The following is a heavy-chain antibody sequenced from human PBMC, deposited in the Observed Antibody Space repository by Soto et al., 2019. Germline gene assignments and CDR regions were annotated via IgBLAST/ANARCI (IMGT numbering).Heavy chain of an antibody. V-gene: IGHV1-8*01. CDR2: MHPNSGNT. CDR1: GYTLTSYD. J-gene: IGHJ5*02. D-gene: IGHD3-10*01. CDR3: ARGPHGSGSRYNWFDP. Sequence: QVQLVQSGAEVKKPGASVKVSCKASGYTLTSYDINWVRQATGQGLEWMGWMHPNSGNTGYAQKFQGRVTMTRNTSISTAYMELSSLRSEDTAVYYCARGPHGSGSRYNWFDPWGQGTLVTVSS.